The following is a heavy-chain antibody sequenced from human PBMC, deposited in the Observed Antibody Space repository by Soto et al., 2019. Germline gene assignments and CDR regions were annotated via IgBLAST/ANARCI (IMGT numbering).Heavy chain of an antibody. CDR3: ATSSIAARQWYFDY. J-gene: IGHJ4*02. D-gene: IGHD6-6*01. Sequence: SEPLSLTGTVSGGSISIYYWSWIRQPPGKGLEWIGYIYYSGSTNYNPSLKSRVTISVDTSKNQISLKLSSVTAADTAVYYCATSSIAARQWYFDYWGQGTLVTVSS. V-gene: IGHV4-59*01. CDR2: IYYSGST. CDR1: GGSISIYY.